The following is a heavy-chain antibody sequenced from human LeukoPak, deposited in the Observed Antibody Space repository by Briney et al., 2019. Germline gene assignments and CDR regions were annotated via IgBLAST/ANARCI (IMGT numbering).Heavy chain of an antibody. CDR1: GGSVSSGSYY. J-gene: IGHJ4*02. Sequence: SETLSLTCTVSGGSVSSGSYYWSWVRQPPGKGLEWIGYIYYSGSTNYNPSLKSRVTISVDTSKNQFSLKLSSATAADTAVYYCARRDLQRAYYFDYWGQGTLVTVSS. CDR2: IYYSGST. CDR3: ARRDLQRAYYFDY. V-gene: IGHV4-61*01. D-gene: IGHD5-24*01.